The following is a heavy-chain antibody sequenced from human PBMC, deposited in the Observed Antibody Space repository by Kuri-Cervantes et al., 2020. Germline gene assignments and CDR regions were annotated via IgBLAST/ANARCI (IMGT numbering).Heavy chain of an antibody. CDR3: ARGLATRGWGAFDI. CDR1: GYTFTYRY. D-gene: IGHD5-12*01. J-gene: IGHJ3*02. V-gene: IGHV1-69*13. Sequence: SVKVSCKASGYTFTYRYLHWVRQAPGQGLEWMGGIIPIFGTANYAQKFQGRVTITADESTSTAYMELSSLRSEDTAVYYCARGLATRGWGAFDIWGQGTMVTVSS. CDR2: IIPIFGTA.